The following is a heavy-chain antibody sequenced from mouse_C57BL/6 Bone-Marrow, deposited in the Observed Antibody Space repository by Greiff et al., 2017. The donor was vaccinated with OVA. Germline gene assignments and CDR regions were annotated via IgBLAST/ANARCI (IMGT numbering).Heavy chain of an antibody. CDR2: IWWDDDK. V-gene: IGHV8-8*01. CDR3: ARRRPLYYGYAWFAY. J-gene: IGHJ3*01. D-gene: IGHD2-2*01. CDR1: GFSLRTFGMG. Sequence: SGPGILQPSPTLSLTCSSSGFSLRTFGMGVGWIRQPSGKGLEWLAHIWWDDDKYYNPALKSRLTISKDTSKNQVFLKIANVDTADTATYYCARRRPLYYGYAWFAYWGQGTLVTVSA.